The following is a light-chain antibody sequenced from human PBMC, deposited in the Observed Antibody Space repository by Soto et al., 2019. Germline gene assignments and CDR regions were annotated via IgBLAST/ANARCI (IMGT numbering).Light chain of an antibody. J-gene: IGLJ1*01. Sequence: QSALTQPRSVSGSPGQSVAISCTGTSTDIGGYNYVSWYQQHPGKAPKVMICDVDKRPSGVPDRFSGSKSGNTASLTISDLQTEDEADYYCCSNAGRPDVFGTGTKLTVL. CDR1: STDIGGYNY. CDR2: DVD. CDR3: CSNAGRPDV. V-gene: IGLV2-11*01.